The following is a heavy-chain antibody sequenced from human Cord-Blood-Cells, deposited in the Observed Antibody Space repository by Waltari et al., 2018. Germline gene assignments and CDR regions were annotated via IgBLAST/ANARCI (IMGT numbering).Heavy chain of an antibody. CDR3: ARLYYDFWSGYYRGYFDL. Sequence: QVQLVQSGAEVKKPGASVKVSCKASGYTFTSYDINWVRQATGHGLEWMGWMNPNSGNTGYAQKFQGRVTMTRNTSISTAYMELSSLRSEDTAVYYCARLYYDFWSGYYRGYFDLWGRGTLVTVSS. CDR1: GYTFTSYD. J-gene: IGHJ2*01. D-gene: IGHD3-3*01. V-gene: IGHV1-8*01. CDR2: MNPNSGNT.